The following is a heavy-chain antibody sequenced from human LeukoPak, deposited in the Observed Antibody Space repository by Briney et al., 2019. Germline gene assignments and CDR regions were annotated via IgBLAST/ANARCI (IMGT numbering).Heavy chain of an antibody. CDR1: GFTFSSYS. CDR2: ISGSGGST. J-gene: IGHJ4*02. D-gene: IGHD4-17*01. CDR3: AKVANGDPHFDY. Sequence: GGSLRLSCAASGFTFSSYSMNWVRQAPGKGLEWVSAISGSGGSTYYADSVKGRFTISRDNSKNTLYLQMNSLRAEDTAVYYCAKVANGDPHFDYWGQGTLVTVSS. V-gene: IGHV3-23*01.